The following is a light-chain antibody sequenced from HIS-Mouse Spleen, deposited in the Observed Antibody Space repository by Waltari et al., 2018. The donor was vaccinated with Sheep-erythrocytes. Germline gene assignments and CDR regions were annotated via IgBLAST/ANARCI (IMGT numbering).Light chain of an antibody. CDR3: QQYDNLPLT. V-gene: IGKV1-9*01. CDR2: AAS. CDR1: QGISSY. Sequence: DIQLTQSPSFLSASVGDRVTITCRASQGISSYLARYQQKPGRAPKLLIYAASTLQSGVPSRFSGSGSGTEFTLTIGSLQPEDIATYYCQQYDNLPLTFGGGTKVEIK. J-gene: IGKJ4*01.